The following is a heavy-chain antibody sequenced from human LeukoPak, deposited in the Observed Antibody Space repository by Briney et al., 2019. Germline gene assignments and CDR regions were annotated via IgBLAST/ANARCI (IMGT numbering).Heavy chain of an antibody. Sequence: GGSLRLSCAASGFTFSSYSMNWVRQAPGKGLEWVSSISSSSSYIYYADSVKGRFTISRDNAKNSLYLQMNSLRPEDTAVYYCARVPNYDSSCFDYWGQGTLVTVSS. CDR3: ARVPNYDSSCFDY. CDR2: ISSSSSYI. CDR1: GFTFSSYS. D-gene: IGHD3-22*01. J-gene: IGHJ4*02. V-gene: IGHV3-21*01.